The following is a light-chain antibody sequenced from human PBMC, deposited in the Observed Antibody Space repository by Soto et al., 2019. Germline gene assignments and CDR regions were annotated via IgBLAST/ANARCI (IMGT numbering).Light chain of an antibody. J-gene: IGLJ2*01. CDR3: LLYTGGARE. CDR1: TGAVTSGFY. CDR2: STS. Sequence: QAVVTQEPSLTVSPGGTVTLTCASSTGAVTSGFYPVWFQQKPRQAPRALNYSTSNRHSWTPTRFAGSLLGGKPELTLSGVQPENDAENYCLLYTGGAREFGGGTKITVL. V-gene: IGLV7-43*01.